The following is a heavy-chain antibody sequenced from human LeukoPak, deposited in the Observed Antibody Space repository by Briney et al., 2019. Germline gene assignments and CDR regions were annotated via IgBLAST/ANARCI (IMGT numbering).Heavy chain of an antibody. CDR2: IYYSGST. V-gene: IGHV4-39*07. Sequence: KSSETLSLTCTVSGGSISSSSYYWGWIRQPPGKGLEWIGSIYYSGSTYYNPSLKSRVTISVDTSKNQFSLKLGSVTTADTAVYYCARGGGWSPYYFDYWGQGILVTVSS. J-gene: IGHJ4*02. CDR1: GGSISSSSYY. CDR3: ARGGGWSPYYFDY. D-gene: IGHD6-19*01.